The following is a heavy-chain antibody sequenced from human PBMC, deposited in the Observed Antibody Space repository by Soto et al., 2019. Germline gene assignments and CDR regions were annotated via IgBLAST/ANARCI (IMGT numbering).Heavy chain of an antibody. CDR1: GFTFSSYA. Sequence: GGSLRLSCAASGFTFSSYAMHWVRQAPGKGLEWVAVISYDGSNKYYADSVKGRFTISRDNSKNTLDLQMNSLRAEDTAVYYCARVMSDTAMDYYAYYDMDVWGQGTTGTVSS. D-gene: IGHD5-18*01. CDR2: ISYDGSNK. V-gene: IGHV3-30-3*01. J-gene: IGHJ6*02. CDR3: ARVMSDTAMDYYAYYDMDV.